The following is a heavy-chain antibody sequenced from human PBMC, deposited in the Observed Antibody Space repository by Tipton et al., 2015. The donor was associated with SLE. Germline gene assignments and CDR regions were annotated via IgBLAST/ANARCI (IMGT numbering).Heavy chain of an antibody. D-gene: IGHD1-26*01. CDR1: GFTFSSYE. J-gene: IGHJ4*02. Sequence: GSLRLSCAASGFTFSSYEMNWVRQAPGKGLEWVSYISSSGSTLYYADSVKGRFTISRDNAKNSLYLQMNSLRAEDTAVYYCARQGVSGSYDYWGQGTLVTVSS. V-gene: IGHV3-48*03. CDR2: ISSSGSTL. CDR3: ARQGVSGSYDY.